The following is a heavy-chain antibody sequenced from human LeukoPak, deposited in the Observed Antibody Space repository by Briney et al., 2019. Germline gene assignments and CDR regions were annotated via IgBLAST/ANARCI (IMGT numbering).Heavy chain of an antibody. V-gene: IGHV4-39*01. CDR3: ASPLGYCSSTNCYGDY. J-gene: IGHJ4*02. CDR2: IYYSGIT. D-gene: IGHD2-2*01. Sequence: SETLSLTCTVSGGSISSSSYYWGWIRQPPGKGLEWIGSIYYSGITYYNPSLESRVTILVDTSKNQFSLKLSSVTAADTAVYYCASPLGYCSSTNCYGDYWGQGTLVTVSP. CDR1: GGSISSSSYY.